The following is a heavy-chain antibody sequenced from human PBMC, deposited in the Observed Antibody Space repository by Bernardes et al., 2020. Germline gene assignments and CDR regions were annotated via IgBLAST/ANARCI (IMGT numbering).Heavy chain of an antibody. Sequence: LSLTCTVSGGSISSGGYYWSWIRQHPGKGLEWIGYIYYSGSTYYNPSLKSRVTISVDTSKNQFSLKLSSVTAADTAVYYCARHYSGVPAAPPSLFDYWGQGTLVTVSS. CDR1: GGSISSGGYY. CDR2: IYYSGST. D-gene: IGHD2-15*01. CDR3: ARHYSGVPAAPPSLFDY. J-gene: IGHJ4*02. V-gene: IGHV4-31*03.